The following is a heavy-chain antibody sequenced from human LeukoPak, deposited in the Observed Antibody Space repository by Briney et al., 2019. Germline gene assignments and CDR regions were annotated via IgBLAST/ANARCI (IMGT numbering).Heavy chain of an antibody. CDR1: GPTVSIYA. J-gene: IGHJ4*02. CDR3: AKCTGAGSWDYFDY. D-gene: IGHD6-13*01. CDR2: ISGSGGST. Sequence: PGPCLSLARAPAGPTVSIYAIGSVRHEPGGRLGWGSAISGSGGSTYYADSVKGGFTISRDNSKNTLSLQMNSLRAEDTAVYYCAKCTGAGSWDYFDYWGQGTLVTVSS. V-gene: IGHV3-23*01.